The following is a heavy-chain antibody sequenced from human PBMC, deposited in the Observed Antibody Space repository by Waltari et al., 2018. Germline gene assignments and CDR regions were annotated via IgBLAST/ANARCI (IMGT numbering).Heavy chain of an antibody. V-gene: IGHV4-38-2*01. CDR2: IYHSGST. CDR1: GYSISSGSY. CDR3: ARVLTGTTDY. D-gene: IGHD1-7*01. J-gene: IGHJ4*02. Sequence: QVQLQESGPGLVKPSETLSLTCAVSGYSISSGSYWGWLRQPPGKGLEWIGSIYHSGSTYYNPSLKSRVTISVDTSKNQFSLKLSSVTAADTAVYYCARVLTGTTDYWGQGTLVTVSS.